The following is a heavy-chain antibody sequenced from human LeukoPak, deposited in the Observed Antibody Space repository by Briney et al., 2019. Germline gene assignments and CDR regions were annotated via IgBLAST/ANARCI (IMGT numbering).Heavy chain of an antibody. CDR3: ARTLRPYWYSGSHDAFDI. V-gene: IGHV1-46*01. CDR2: INPRGGST. J-gene: IGHJ3*02. CDR1: GYTFTSYY. Sequence: ASVKVSCKASGYTFTSYYMHWMRQAPGQGPEWMGIINPRGGSTDYSQKFQGRVTITRNTSISTAYMELSSLRSEDTAVYYCARTLRPYWYSGSHDAFDIWGQGTMVTVSS. D-gene: IGHD1-26*01.